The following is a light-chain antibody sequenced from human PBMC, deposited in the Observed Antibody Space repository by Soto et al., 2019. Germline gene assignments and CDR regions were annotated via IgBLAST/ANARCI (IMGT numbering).Light chain of an antibody. CDR3: QQRSNWPPYT. J-gene: IGKJ2*01. V-gene: IGKV3-11*01. Sequence: ETVLTQSPSTLSLSVGERATLSCMASQSVHTYLAWYQQKAGQAPRLLISDASIMATGIPARFSGSGCGTDITLNISNREPEDCAVYYCQQRSNWPPYTFGQGTKLEIK. CDR2: DAS. CDR1: QSVHTY.